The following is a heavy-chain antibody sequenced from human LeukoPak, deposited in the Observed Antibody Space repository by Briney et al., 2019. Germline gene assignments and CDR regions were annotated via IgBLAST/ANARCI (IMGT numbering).Heavy chain of an antibody. D-gene: IGHD6-25*01. CDR1: GFTFSGSA. CDR3: LPASPAYYFDY. CDR2: IRSKANSYAT. Sequence: GGSLRLSCAASGFTFSGSAMHWVRQASGKGLEWVGRIRSKANSYATAYAASVKGRFTISRDDSKNTAYLQMNSLKTGDTAVYYCLPASPAYYFDYWGQGTLVTVSS. V-gene: IGHV3-73*01. J-gene: IGHJ4*02.